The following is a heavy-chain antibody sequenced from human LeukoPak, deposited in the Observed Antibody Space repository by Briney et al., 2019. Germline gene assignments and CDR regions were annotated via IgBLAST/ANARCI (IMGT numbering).Heavy chain of an antibody. Sequence: PSETLSLTCTVSGASITSISDYWGWFRQPPGKGLEWIGSIRYSGTTYHSPSLRSRLTMSIDTSKNQFSLKLSSVIAADTAVYHCARHYYGSDVWGYYFDNWGQGTLVAVSS. CDR1: GASITSISDY. CDR2: IRYSGTT. J-gene: IGHJ4*02. CDR3: ARHYYGSDVWGYYFDN. D-gene: IGHD3-22*01. V-gene: IGHV4-39*01.